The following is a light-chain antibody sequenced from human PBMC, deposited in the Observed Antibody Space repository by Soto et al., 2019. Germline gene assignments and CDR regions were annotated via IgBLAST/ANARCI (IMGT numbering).Light chain of an antibody. CDR1: QGVSSD. V-gene: IGKV3-15*01. CDR3: EQHKKGAWT. Sequence: PGALSGSQEVIRTLCSGASQGVSSDLAWYQQKPGQAPRLLIHGASTRATVIAAGFSGSGSGIESSISIFIWKSEDFAVSFCEQHKKGAWTLGQGTKVDIK. J-gene: IGKJ1*01. CDR2: GAS.